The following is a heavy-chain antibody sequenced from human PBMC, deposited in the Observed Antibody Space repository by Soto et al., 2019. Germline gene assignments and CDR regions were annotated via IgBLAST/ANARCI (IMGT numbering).Heavy chain of an antibody. CDR3: ARDEAYKWNDGGWFDP. CDR1: SYTFTSYG. CDR2: ISAYNGNT. J-gene: IGHJ5*02. Sequence: QVQLVQSGAEVKKPGASVKVSCKASSYTFTSYGISWVRQASGQGLEWMGWISAYNGNTKYAQKLQGRVTMTTDTSTSTAYMELRSLRSDDTAVYYCARDEAYKWNDGGWFDPWGQGTLVTVSS. V-gene: IGHV1-18*01. D-gene: IGHD1-1*01.